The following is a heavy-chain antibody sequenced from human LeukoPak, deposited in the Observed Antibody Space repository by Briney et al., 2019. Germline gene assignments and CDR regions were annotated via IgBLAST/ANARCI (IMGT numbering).Heavy chain of an antibody. CDR1: GFTFSSYW. V-gene: IGHV3-74*01. CDR2: INSDGSNT. Sequence: GGSLRLSCTASGFTFSSYWMHWVRQAPGKGLVWVSRINSDGSNTKYADSVKGRFTISRDNSKNTLYLQMNSLRAEDTAVYYCAKGIRSTWLFDYWGQGTLVTVSS. CDR3: AKGIRSTWLFDY. D-gene: IGHD3-3*02. J-gene: IGHJ4*02.